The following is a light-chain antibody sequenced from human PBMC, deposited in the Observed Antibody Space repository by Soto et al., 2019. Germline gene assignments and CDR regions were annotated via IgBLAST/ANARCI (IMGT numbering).Light chain of an antibody. V-gene: IGKV3-11*01. CDR1: QIVSSY. CDR2: DAS. J-gene: IGKJ1*01. Sequence: ELVLTQSPATLSLSPGERATLSFRAIQIVSSYLSWYQQKPGQAPRLLIYDASNRATGIPARFSGSGSGTDFTLTISSLEPEDFAVYYCQQRSNWPKTFGQGTKVDIK. CDR3: QQRSNWPKT.